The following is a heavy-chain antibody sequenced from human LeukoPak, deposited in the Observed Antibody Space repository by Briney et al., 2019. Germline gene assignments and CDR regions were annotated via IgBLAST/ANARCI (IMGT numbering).Heavy chain of an antibody. CDR2: ISYDGSNK. CDR3: ARDGPIAASRGGFFDY. CDR1: GFTLSSYA. Sequence: QPGGSLRLSCAASGFTLSSYAMHWVRQAPGKGLEWVAVISYDGSNKYYADSVKGRFTISRDNSKNTLYLQMNSLRAEDTAVYYCARDGPIAASRGGFFDYWGQGTLVTVSS. V-gene: IGHV3-30*04. J-gene: IGHJ4*02. D-gene: IGHD6-6*01.